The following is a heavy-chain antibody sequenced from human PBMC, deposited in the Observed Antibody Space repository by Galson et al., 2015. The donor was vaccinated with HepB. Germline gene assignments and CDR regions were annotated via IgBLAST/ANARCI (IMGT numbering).Heavy chain of an antibody. Sequence: LRLSCAAYGFTFSDYYMTWIRQAPGKGLEWLSYIGSDGATIYYADSVRGRFTISRDTARYSLYLQMNRLRAEDTALYYCARAALGWFDPWGQGTPVTVSS. V-gene: IGHV3-11*01. CDR3: ARAALGWFDP. D-gene: IGHD6-25*01. CDR1: GFTFSDYY. J-gene: IGHJ5*02. CDR2: IGSDGATI.